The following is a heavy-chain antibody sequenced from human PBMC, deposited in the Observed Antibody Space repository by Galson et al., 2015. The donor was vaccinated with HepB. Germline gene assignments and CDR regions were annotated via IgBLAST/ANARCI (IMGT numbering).Heavy chain of an antibody. CDR3: ARDQGGFLRLGELSLWI. Sequence: SVKVSCKASGYTFTSYYMHWVRQAPGQGLEWMGIINPSGGSTSYAQKFQGRVTMTRDTSTSTVYMELSSLRSEDTAVYYCARDQGGFLRLGELSLWIWGQGTLVTVSS. CDR1: GYTFTSYY. J-gene: IGHJ4*02. V-gene: IGHV1-46*01. CDR2: INPSGGST. D-gene: IGHD3-16*02.